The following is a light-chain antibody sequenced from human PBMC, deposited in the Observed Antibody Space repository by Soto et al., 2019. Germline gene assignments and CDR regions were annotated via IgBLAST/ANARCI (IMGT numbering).Light chain of an antibody. CDR2: WAS. Sequence: DIVLTQSPDSLAVSLGERATINCKSGQSVFDRSKNRNYLAWYQQKPGQPPKLLIYWASARESGVPDRFSGSGSGTDFTLTISSLQAEDVAVYYCQQYFTPPQYTFGQGTKLEIK. CDR3: QQYFTPPQYT. CDR1: QSVFDRSKNRNY. V-gene: IGKV4-1*01. J-gene: IGKJ2*01.